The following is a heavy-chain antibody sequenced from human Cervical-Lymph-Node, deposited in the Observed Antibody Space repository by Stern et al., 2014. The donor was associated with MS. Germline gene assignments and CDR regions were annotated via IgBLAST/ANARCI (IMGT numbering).Heavy chain of an antibody. J-gene: IGHJ3*02. CDR2: IVPVVDTP. CDR1: GDTFNNYG. Sequence: QVQLVQSGAELKKPGSSVNVSCKASGDTFNNYGFSWVRQAPGQGLEWLGGIVPVVDTPHYVQNFQGRLTINADESTTTVYMELRRLTSEDTAVYYCARDDPSESGAFDIWGQGTLVTVSS. D-gene: IGHD1-26*01. V-gene: IGHV1-69*01. CDR3: ARDDPSESGAFDI.